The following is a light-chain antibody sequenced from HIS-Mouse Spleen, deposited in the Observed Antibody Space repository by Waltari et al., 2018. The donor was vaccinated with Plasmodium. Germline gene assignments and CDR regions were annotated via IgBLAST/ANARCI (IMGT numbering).Light chain of an antibody. V-gene: IGLV3-10*01. CDR3: YSTDSSGNHRV. Sequence: SYELTQPPSVSVSPGQTARITCSGDALPTKYAYWDQQKSGQAPVLVIYEDSKRPSGIPERFSGSSSGTMATLTISGDQVEDEADYYCYSTDSSGNHRVFGGGTKLTVL. J-gene: IGLJ3*02. CDR2: EDS. CDR1: ALPTKY.